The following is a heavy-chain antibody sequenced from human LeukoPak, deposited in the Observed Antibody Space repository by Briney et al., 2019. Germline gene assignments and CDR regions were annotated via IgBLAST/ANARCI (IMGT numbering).Heavy chain of an antibody. CDR2: IGHSGHTT. Sequence: GGTLRLSCAASGFTFSSYAMSWVRQAPGKGLEWVSAIGHSGHTTYYADSVKGRFTISRDSSKNTLNLQTNSLRAEDTAVYYCAKTNVKYCSGGSCFDAFDIWGQGTMVTVSS. J-gene: IGHJ3*02. V-gene: IGHV3-23*01. CDR3: AKTNVKYCSGGSCFDAFDI. CDR1: GFTFSSYA. D-gene: IGHD2-15*01.